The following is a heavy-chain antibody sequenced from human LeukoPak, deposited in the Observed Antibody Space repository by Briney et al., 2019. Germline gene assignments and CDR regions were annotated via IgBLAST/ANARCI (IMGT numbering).Heavy chain of an antibody. J-gene: IGHJ3*02. V-gene: IGHV1-69*04. Sequence: SVKVSCKASGGTFSSYAISWVRQAPGQGLEWMGRIIPILGIANYAQNFQGRVTITADKSTSTAYMELSSLRSEDTAVYYCAGAYSEGAFDIWGQGTMVTVSS. D-gene: IGHD5-12*01. CDR2: IIPILGIA. CDR1: GGTFSSYA. CDR3: AGAYSEGAFDI.